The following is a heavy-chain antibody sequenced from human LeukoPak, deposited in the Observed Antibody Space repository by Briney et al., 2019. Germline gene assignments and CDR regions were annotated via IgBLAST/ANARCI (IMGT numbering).Heavy chain of an antibody. CDR3: ARINLWFGELLADY. D-gene: IGHD3-10*01. Sequence: PSETLSLTCTVSGGSISSSAYFWGWIRQPPGKGLEWIGEINHSGSTNYNPSLKSRVTISVDTSKNQFSLKLSSVTAADTAVYYCARINLWFGELLADYWGQGTLVTVSS. V-gene: IGHV4-39*07. CDR1: GGSISSSAYF. J-gene: IGHJ4*02. CDR2: INHSGST.